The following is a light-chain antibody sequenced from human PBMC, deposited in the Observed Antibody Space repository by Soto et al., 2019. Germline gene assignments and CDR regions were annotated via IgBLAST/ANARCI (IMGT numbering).Light chain of an antibody. CDR1: QGISRH. Sequence: AIRMTQSPSSFSASTGDRVTITCRASQGISRHLAWYQVKPGKAPRLLIYTASYLESGVPSRFSGSVSGTDFTLTISSRQSEDFEVYYCQQYFSYPLTFGGGTKVEIK. V-gene: IGKV1-8*01. J-gene: IGKJ4*01. CDR3: QQYFSYPLT. CDR2: TAS.